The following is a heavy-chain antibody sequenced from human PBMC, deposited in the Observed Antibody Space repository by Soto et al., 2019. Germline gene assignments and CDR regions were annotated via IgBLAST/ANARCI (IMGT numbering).Heavy chain of an antibody. CDR2: ISGSGDDT. V-gene: IGHV3-23*01. CDR3: VKDLDYYGSGNYYKGYYFDY. J-gene: IGHJ4*02. D-gene: IGHD3-10*01. CDR1: GFTFRIYA. Sequence: GGSLRLSCAASGFTFRIYALSWVRQAPGKGLEWASAISGSGDDTYYADSVKGRFTISRDNSMNTLYLQVNSLRAEDTAIYYCVKDLDYYGSGNYYKGYYFDYWGQGTLVTVSS.